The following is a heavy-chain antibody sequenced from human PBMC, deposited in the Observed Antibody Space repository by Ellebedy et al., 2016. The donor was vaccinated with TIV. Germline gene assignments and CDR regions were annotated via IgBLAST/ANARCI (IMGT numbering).Heavy chain of an antibody. CDR1: GFTFSSYA. CDR3: ARVGSSGSHAY. Sequence: GGSLRLXXAASGFTFSSYAMHWVRQAPGKGLEWVAVISYDGSNKYYADSVKGRFTISRDNAKNSLYLQMNSLRAEDTAVYYCARVGSSGSHAYWGQGTLVTVSS. D-gene: IGHD6-19*01. J-gene: IGHJ4*02. CDR2: ISYDGSNK. V-gene: IGHV3-30-3*01.